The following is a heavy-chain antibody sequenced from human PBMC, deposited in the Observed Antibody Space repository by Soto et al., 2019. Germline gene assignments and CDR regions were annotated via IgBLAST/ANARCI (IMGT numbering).Heavy chain of an antibody. CDR2: IYSGGST. D-gene: IGHD2-15*01. J-gene: IGHJ2*01. CDR1: GFTVSSNY. CDR3: ARDVNYCSGGSCYPPLYWYFGL. V-gene: IGHV3-53*01. Sequence: PGGSLRLSCAASGFTVSSNYMSWVRQAPGKGLEWVSVIYSGGSTYYADSVKGRFTISRDNSKNTLYLQMNSLRAEDTAVYYCARDVNYCSGGSCYPPLYWYFGLWGRGTLVTVSS.